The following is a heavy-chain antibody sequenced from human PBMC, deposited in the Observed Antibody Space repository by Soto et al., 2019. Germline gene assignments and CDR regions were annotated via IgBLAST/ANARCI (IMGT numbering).Heavy chain of an antibody. D-gene: IGHD2-15*01. Sequence: SETLSLSCTVCGGSICSYYWSWIRQPPGKGLGWIGYIYYSGSTNYNPSLKSRVTISVDTSKNQFSLKLSSVTAADTAVYYCARLEGGGSWGSYFDYWGQGTLVTVSS. CDR2: IYYSGST. V-gene: IGHV4-59*01. CDR3: ARLEGGGSWGSYFDY. CDR1: GGSICSYY. J-gene: IGHJ4*02.